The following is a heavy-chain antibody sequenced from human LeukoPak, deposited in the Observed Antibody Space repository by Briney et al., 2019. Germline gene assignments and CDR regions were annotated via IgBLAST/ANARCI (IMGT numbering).Heavy chain of an antibody. CDR3: AREYCSSTSCYPYYYMDV. CDR1: GGSISSYY. Sequence: PSETLSLTCTVSGGSISSYYWSWIRQPAGKVLEWIGRIYTSGSTNYNPSLKSRVTMSVDTSKNQFSLKLSSVTAADTAVYYCAREYCSSTSCYPYYYMDVWGKGTTVTVSS. J-gene: IGHJ6*03. V-gene: IGHV4-4*07. CDR2: IYTSGST. D-gene: IGHD2-2*01.